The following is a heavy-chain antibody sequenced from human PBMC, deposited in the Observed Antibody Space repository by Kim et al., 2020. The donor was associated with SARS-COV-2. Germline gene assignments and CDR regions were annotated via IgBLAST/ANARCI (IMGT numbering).Heavy chain of an antibody. Sequence: ASVKVSCKASGYTLTSHAVNWVRQAPGQGLEWMGSINTNTGNPTYAQGFTGRFVFSLDTSVSTAYLQISSLKAEDTAVYYCARDPNAFDIWGQGTMVTVSS. V-gene: IGHV7-4-1*02. J-gene: IGHJ3*02. CDR2: INTNTGNP. CDR1: GYTLTSHA. CDR3: ARDPNAFDI.